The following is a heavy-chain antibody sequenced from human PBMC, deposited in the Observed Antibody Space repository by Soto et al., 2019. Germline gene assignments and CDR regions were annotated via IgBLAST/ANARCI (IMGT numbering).Heavy chain of an antibody. CDR1: GFTFSNAW. D-gene: IGHD2-15*01. CDR3: TTSYCSGGSCYSFFYYYYGMDV. V-gene: IGHV3-15*07. J-gene: IGHJ6*02. CDR2: IKSKTDGGTT. Sequence: EVQLVESGGGLVKPGGSLRLSCAASGFTFSNAWMNWVRQAPGKGLEWVGRIKSKTDGGTTDYAAPVKGRFTISRDDSKHTLYLQMNSLKTEDTAVYYCTTSYCSGGSCYSFFYYYYGMDVWGQGTTVTVSS.